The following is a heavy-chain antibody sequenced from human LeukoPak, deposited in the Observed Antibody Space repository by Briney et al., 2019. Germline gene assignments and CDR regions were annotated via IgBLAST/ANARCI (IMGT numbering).Heavy chain of an antibody. V-gene: IGHV3-30-3*01. CDR3: ARGVGATSPADAFDI. CDR2: ISYDGSNK. CDR1: GFTVSSNY. Sequence: PGGSLRLSCAASGFTVSSNYMSWVRQAPGKGLEWVAVISYDGSNKYYADSVKGRFTISRDNSKNTLYLQMNSLRAEDTAVYYCARGVGATSPADAFDIWGQGTMVTVSS. J-gene: IGHJ3*02. D-gene: IGHD1-26*01.